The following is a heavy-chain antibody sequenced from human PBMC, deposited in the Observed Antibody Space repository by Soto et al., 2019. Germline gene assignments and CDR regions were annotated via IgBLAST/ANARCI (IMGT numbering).Heavy chain of an antibody. V-gene: IGHV1-69*13. CDR1: GGTFSSYA. D-gene: IGHD6-13*01. Sequence: SVKVSCKASGGTFSSYAISWVRQAPGQGLEWMGGIIPIFGTANYAQKIQGRVTITADESTSTAYMELSSLRSEDTAVYYCGRPGIAAAGPLYGMDVWGQGTTVTVSS. CDR2: IIPIFGTA. J-gene: IGHJ6*02. CDR3: GRPGIAAAGPLYGMDV.